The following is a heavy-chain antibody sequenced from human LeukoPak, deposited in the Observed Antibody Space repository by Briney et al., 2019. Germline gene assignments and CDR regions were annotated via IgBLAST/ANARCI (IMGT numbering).Heavy chain of an antibody. Sequence: GESLKISCKGSGYSFTSYWIGWVRQMPGKGLEWMGISYPGDSDTRYRPSFQGQVTISADQSISTAYLQWSSLTASDTAMYYCARLRRPLAAAINWFDPWGQGTLVTVSS. V-gene: IGHV5-51*01. CDR2: SYPGDSDT. D-gene: IGHD2-2*02. CDR3: ARLRRPLAAAINWFDP. CDR1: GYSFTSYW. J-gene: IGHJ5*02.